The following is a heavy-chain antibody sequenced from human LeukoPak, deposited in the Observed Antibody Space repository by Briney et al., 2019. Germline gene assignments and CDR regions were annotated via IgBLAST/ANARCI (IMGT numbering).Heavy chain of an antibody. CDR2: ITGDGGRT. V-gene: IGHV3-43*02. D-gene: IGHD6-19*01. CDR1: GFTFSIYW. CDR3: AREGPIAVAGYFDY. J-gene: IGHJ4*02. Sequence: HTGGSLRLSCTASGFTFSIYWMHWVRQAPGKGLEWVSLITGDGGRTYFADFVKGRFTISRDNSKKSLYLQMNSLRAEDTALYYCAREGPIAVAGYFDYWGQGSLVTVSS.